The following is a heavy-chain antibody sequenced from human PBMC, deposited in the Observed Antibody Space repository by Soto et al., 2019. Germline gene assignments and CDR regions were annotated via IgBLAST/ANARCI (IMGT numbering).Heavy chain of an antibody. J-gene: IGHJ1*01. CDR2: IYYSGST. D-gene: IGHD3-22*01. V-gene: IGHV4-39*01. CDR3: AGDSSGFRIEYFQH. CDR1: GGSISSSSYY. Sequence: SETLSLTCTVSGGSISSSSYYWGWIRQPPGKGLEWIGSIYYSGSTYYNPSLKSRVTISVDTSKNQFSLKLSSVTAADTAVYYCAGDSSGFRIEYFQHWGQGTLVTAPQ.